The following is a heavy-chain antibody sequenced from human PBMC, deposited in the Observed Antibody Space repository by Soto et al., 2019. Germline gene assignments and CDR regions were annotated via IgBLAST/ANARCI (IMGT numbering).Heavy chain of an antibody. Sequence: ASVKVSCKASGYTFTSYSMHSVRQAPGQGLEWMGIIGPTGGSTSYAQKFQGRVTMTRDTSTSTVYMELSSLRPEDTAVYYCARDYYSGSRAFDIWGQGTMVTVSS. CDR2: IGPTGGST. CDR3: ARDYYSGSRAFDI. D-gene: IGHD2-15*01. J-gene: IGHJ3*02. V-gene: IGHV1-46*01. CDR1: GYTFTSYS.